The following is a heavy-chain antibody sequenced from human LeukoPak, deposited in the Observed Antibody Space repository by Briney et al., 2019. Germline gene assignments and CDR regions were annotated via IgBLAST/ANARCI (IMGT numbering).Heavy chain of an antibody. D-gene: IGHD2-15*01. CDR3: ARGNTYCSGGSCYSNYYYYMDV. V-gene: IGHV4-59*12. CDR1: GGSISSYY. J-gene: IGHJ6*03. Sequence: SETLSLTCTVSGGSISSYYWSWIRQPPGKGLEWIGYIYYSGSTNYNPSLKSRVTISVDTSKNQFSLKLSSVTAADTAVYYCARGNTYCSGGSCYSNYYYYMDVWGKGTTVTVSS. CDR2: IYYSGST.